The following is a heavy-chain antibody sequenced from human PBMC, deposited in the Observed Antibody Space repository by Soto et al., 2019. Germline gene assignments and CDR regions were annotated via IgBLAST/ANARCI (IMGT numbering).Heavy chain of an antibody. CDR1: GFTFSSYS. D-gene: IGHD3-22*01. CDR3: ARDTRAYYYDSSGYPIDY. V-gene: IGHV3-21*01. J-gene: IGHJ4*02. Sequence: ESGGGLVKPGGSLRLSCAASGFTFSSYSMNWVRQAPGKGLEWVSSISSSSSYIYYADSVKGRFTISRDNAKNSLYLQMNSLRAEDTAVYYCARDTRAYYYDSSGYPIDYWGQGTLVTVSS. CDR2: ISSSSSYI.